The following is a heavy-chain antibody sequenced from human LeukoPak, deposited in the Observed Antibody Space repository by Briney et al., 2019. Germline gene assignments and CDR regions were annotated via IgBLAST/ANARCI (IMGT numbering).Heavy chain of an antibody. Sequence: SETLSLTCAVYGGSFSGYYWSWIRQPPGKGLEWIGEINHSGSTNYNPTLKSRVTISVDTSKNQFSLKLSSVTAADTAVYYCARGGKMATIIGVDYWGQGTLVTVSS. CDR3: ARGGKMATIIGVDY. CDR2: INHSGST. V-gene: IGHV4-34*01. D-gene: IGHD5-24*01. J-gene: IGHJ4*02. CDR1: GGSFSGYY.